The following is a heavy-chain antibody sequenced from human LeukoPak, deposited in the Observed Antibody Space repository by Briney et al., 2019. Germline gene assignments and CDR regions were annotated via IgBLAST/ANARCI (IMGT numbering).Heavy chain of an antibody. J-gene: IGHJ4*02. CDR2: ISYDGSNK. CDR1: GFTFSSYA. D-gene: IGHD4-23*01. CDR3: ARDLRGPTTLGNY. V-gene: IGHV3-30-3*01. Sequence: GGSLRLSCAASGFTFSSYAMHWVRQAPGKGLEWVAVISYDGSNKYYADSVKGRFTISRDNSKNTLYLQMNSLRAEDTAVYYCARDLRGPTTLGNYWGQGTLVTVSS.